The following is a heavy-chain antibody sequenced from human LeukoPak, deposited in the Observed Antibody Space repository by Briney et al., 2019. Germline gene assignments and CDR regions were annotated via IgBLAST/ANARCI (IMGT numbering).Heavy chain of an antibody. D-gene: IGHD3-9*01. V-gene: IGHV1-69*06. CDR1: GGTFSSYA. Sequence: ASVKVSCKASGGTFSSYAISWVRQAPGQGLEWMGGIIPIFGTANYAQKFQGRVTITADKSTSTAYMELSSLRSEDTAVYYCARDPYDILTGTNDAFDIWGQGTMVTVSS. CDR2: IIPIFGTA. CDR3: ARDPYDILTGTNDAFDI. J-gene: IGHJ3*02.